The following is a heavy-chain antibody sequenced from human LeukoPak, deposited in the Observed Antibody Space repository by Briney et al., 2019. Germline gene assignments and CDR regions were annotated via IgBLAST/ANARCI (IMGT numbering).Heavy chain of an antibody. CDR1: GGSISSYY. D-gene: IGHD6-6*01. V-gene: IGHV4-59*01. CDR3: ARDRGIAARHFDY. J-gene: IGHJ4*02. CDR2: IYYSGST. Sequence: SETLSLTCTVSGGSISSYYWSWIRQPPGKGLEWIGYIYYSGSTNYNPSLKSRVTISVDTSKNQFSLKLSSVTAADTAVYYCARDRGIAARHFDYWGQGTLVTVSS.